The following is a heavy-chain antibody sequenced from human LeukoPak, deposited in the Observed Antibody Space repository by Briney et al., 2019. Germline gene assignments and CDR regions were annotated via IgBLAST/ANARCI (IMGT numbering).Heavy chain of an antibody. CDR1: GFTFDDYA. J-gene: IGHJ4*02. Sequence: GGSLRLSCAASGFTFDDYAMHWVRQAPGKGLEWVSGISWKSGSIGYADSVKGRFTISRDNAKNSLYLQMNSLRAEDTALYYCAKDRDYYDSSGSLDYWGQGTLVTVSS. D-gene: IGHD3-22*01. CDR3: AKDRDYYDSSGSLDY. V-gene: IGHV3-9*01. CDR2: ISWKSGSI.